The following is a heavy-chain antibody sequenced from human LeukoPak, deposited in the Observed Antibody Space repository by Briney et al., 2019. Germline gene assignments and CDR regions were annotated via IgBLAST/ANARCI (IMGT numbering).Heavy chain of an antibody. D-gene: IGHD3-3*01. CDR1: GYTFTSYG. CDR2: ISAYNGNT. Sequence: GASVKVSCKASGYTFTSYGISWVRQAPGQGLEWMGWISAYNGNTNYAQKLQGRVTMTTDTSTSTAYMELRSLRSDDTAVYYCARDINRVLRFLEWIPGDAFDIWGQGTMVTVSS. J-gene: IGHJ3*02. V-gene: IGHV1-18*01. CDR3: ARDINRVLRFLEWIPGDAFDI.